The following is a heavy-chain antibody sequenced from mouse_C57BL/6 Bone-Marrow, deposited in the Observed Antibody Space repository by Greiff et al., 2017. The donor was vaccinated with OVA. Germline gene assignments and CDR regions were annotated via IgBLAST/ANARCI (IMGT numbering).Heavy chain of an antibody. CDR2: IDPENGDT. V-gene: IGHV14-4*01. D-gene: IGHD2-5*01. CDR1: GFNIKDDY. J-gene: IGHJ3*01. CDR3: TLYSNYVAY. Sequence: DVKLQESGAELVRPGASVKLSCTASGFNIKDDYMHWVKQRPEQGLEWIGWIDPENGDTEYASKFQGKATITDDTSSNTAYLQLSSLTSEDTAVYYCTLYSNYVAYWGQGTLVTVSA.